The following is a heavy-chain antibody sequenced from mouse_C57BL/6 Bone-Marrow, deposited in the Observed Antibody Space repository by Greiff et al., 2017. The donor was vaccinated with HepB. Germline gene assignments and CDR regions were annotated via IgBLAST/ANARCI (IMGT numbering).Heavy chain of an antibody. CDR3: ARQGIYDCYYGFAY. CDR2: ISNGGGST. J-gene: IGHJ3*01. V-gene: IGHV5-12*01. CDR1: GFTFSDYY. Sequence: EVQVVESGGGLVQPGGSLKLSCAASGFTFSDYYMYWVRQTPEKRLEWVAYISNGGGSTYYPETVKGRFTISRDNAKNTLYLQMSRLKSEDTAMYYCARQGIYDCYYGFAYWGKGTLVTVSA. D-gene: IGHD2-3*01.